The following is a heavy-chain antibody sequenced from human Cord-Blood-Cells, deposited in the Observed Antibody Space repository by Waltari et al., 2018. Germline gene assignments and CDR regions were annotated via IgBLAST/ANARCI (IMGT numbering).Heavy chain of an antibody. J-gene: IGHJ3*02. CDR3: ARDAVTSDAFDI. V-gene: IGHV1-69*04. CDR2: IIPILGIA. CDR1: GGTFSSYA. Sequence: SVKVSCKASGGTFSSYAISWVRQAPGQGLEWMGRIIPILGIANYAQKFQGRVTITADKSTSTAYMELSSLRSEDTAVYYCARDAVTSDAFDIWGQGTMVTVSS. D-gene: IGHD4-17*01.